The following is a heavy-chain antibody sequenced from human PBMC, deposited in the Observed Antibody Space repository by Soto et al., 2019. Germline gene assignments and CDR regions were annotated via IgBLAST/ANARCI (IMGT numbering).Heavy chain of an antibody. CDR2: INHSGST. V-gene: IGHV4-34*01. CDR1: GGSFSGYY. CDR3: ARTGDYLVDY. D-gene: IGHD7-27*01. Sequence: PSETLSLTCAVYGGSFSGYYWSWIRQPPGKGLEWIGEINHSGSTNYNPSLKSQITINPDTSKNQFSLQLRSVTPDDTAMYYCARTGDYLVDYWGQGTLVTVSS. J-gene: IGHJ4*02.